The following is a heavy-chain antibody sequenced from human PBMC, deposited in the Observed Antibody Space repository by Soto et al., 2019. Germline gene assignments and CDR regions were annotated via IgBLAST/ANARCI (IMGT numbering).Heavy chain of an antibody. Sequence: QVQLVQSGAEVKKPGASVKVSCKASGYTFTSYYFHWVRQAPGQGLEWVGLINPSGGSTTYARKFQGRVTMTRDTSTRTVYMELSSLRSEYTAGYFCARSNWNDVSYFDYWGQGTLVTVSS. J-gene: IGHJ4*02. CDR2: INPSGGST. D-gene: IGHD1-1*01. V-gene: IGHV1-46*03. CDR1: GYTFTSYY. CDR3: ARSNWNDVSYFDY.